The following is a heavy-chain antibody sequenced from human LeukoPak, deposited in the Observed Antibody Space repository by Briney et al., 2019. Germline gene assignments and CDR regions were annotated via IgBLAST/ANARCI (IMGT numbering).Heavy chain of an antibody. CDR3: ARVPIAAAGKGDNWFDP. J-gene: IGHJ5*02. CDR2: IYYSGST. CDR1: GGSISSSSYY. Sequence: SETLSLTCTVSGGSISSSSYYWGWIRQPPGKGLEWIGSIYYSGSTYYNLSLKSRVTISVDTSKNQFSLKLSSVTAADTAVYYCARVPIAAAGKGDNWFDPWGQGTLVTVSS. D-gene: IGHD6-13*01. V-gene: IGHV4-39*07.